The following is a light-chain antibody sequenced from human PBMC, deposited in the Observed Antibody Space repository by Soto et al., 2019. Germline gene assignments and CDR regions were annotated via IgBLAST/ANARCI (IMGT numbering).Light chain of an antibody. Sequence: EIVLTQSPGTLSLSPGERATLSCRASQRVSTNYLSWYQQKPGQAPRLLIYGASSRATGIPDRFSGSGSGTDFTLTISRLEPEDFAVYFCHQYGSSPFTFGGGTQVEIK. CDR3: HQYGSSPFT. V-gene: IGKV3-20*01. CDR2: GAS. J-gene: IGKJ4*01. CDR1: QRVSTNY.